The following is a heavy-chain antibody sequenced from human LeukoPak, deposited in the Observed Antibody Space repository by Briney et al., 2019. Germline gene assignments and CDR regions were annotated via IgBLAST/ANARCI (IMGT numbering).Heavy chain of an antibody. CDR1: GYSFTSYW. Sequence: GEFLKISCKGSGYSFTSYWIGWVRQMPGKGLEWMGIIYPGDSDTRYSPSFQGQVTISADKSISAAYLQWSSLKASDTAIYYCARQRITQNYYDIIGYYDYWGQGTLVTVSS. V-gene: IGHV5-51*01. CDR2: IYPGDSDT. CDR3: ARQRITQNYYDIIGYYDY. D-gene: IGHD3-22*01. J-gene: IGHJ4*02.